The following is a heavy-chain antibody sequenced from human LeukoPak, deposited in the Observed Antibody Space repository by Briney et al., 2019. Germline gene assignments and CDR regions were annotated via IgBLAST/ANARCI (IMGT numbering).Heavy chain of an antibody. J-gene: IGHJ4*02. CDR1: GFTFSNYA. CDR2: ISGSGGST. CDR3: AKKYGHSSSWYYFDY. D-gene: IGHD6-13*01. V-gene: IGHV3-23*01. Sequence: GGSLRLSCAASGFTFSNYAMSWVRQAPGKGLEWVSAISGSGGSTYYADSVKGRFTISRDNSKNTLYLQMNSLRAEDTAVYYCAKKYGHSSSWYYFDYWGQGTLVTVSS.